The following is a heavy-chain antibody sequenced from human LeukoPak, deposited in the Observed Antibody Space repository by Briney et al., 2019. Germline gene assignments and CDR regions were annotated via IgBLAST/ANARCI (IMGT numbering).Heavy chain of an antibody. V-gene: IGHV3-23*01. CDR3: AKFPSYSSGWSDY. Sequence: PGWSLRLPSAASGFTVSSYAMYWVPQAPGKGLEWVSAISGSGGSTYYADSAKDRFTIPRDNSKNTLYLQMNSLRAEDTAVYYCAKFPSYSSGWSDYWGQGTLVTVSS. D-gene: IGHD6-19*01. CDR1: GFTVSSYA. CDR2: ISGSGGST. J-gene: IGHJ4*02.